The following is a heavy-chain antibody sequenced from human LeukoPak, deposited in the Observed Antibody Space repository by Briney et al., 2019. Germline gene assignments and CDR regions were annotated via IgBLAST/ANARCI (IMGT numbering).Heavy chain of an antibody. CDR3: ARLLSNYYYYYMDV. D-gene: IGHD2/OR15-2a*01. V-gene: IGHV3-7*01. CDR2: IKQDGSEG. CDR1: GVTFSSYW. Sequence: GGSLRLSCAAPGVTFSSYWMSWVRQAPGKGLEWVANIKQDGSEGYYVDSVKGRFTISRDNAKNSLYLQMNSLTAEDTAVYYCARLLSNYYYYYMDVWGKGTTVTVSS. J-gene: IGHJ6*03.